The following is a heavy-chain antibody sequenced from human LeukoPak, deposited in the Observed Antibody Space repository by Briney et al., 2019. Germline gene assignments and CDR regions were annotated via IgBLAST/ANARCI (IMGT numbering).Heavy chain of an antibody. V-gene: IGHV1-2*06. D-gene: IGHD6-13*01. CDR1: GYTFTGYY. CDR3: ARSGIRTDSSSWAIDY. Sequence: ASVKVSCKXSGYTFTGYYMHWVRQAPGQGLEWMGRINPNSGGTNYAQKFQGRVTMTRDTSISTAYMELSRLRSDDTAVYYCARSGIRTDSSSWAIDYWGRGTLVTVSS. J-gene: IGHJ4*02. CDR2: INPNSGGT.